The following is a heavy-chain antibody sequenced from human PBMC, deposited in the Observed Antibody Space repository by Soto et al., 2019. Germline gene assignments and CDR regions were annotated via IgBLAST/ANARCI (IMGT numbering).Heavy chain of an antibody. CDR1: GYTFPAYT. CDR3: ARKTAVTDYYFDY. J-gene: IGHJ4*02. V-gene: IGHV1-3*01. D-gene: IGHD6-19*01. CDR2: IIVGNGKT. Sequence: ASVKVSCKASGYTFPAYTMNWVRQAPGQRPEWMGWIIVGNGKTRYSQKFQGRVTFTRDTSASTVYLELSSLRSEDTAMYYCARKTAVTDYYFDYWGQGTQVTVSS.